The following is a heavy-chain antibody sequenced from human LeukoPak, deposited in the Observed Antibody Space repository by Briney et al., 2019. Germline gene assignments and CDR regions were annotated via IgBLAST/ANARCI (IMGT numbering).Heavy chain of an antibody. D-gene: IGHD1-26*01. J-gene: IGHJ4*02. Sequence: GAPVNVSYTPSDYTFPIYDINWVRQATGQGLEWMGWMNPNSGNTGYAQKFQGRVTITRNTSINTTYMELSSLRSEDTAVYFCARGPKWSGSYYYFDGWGQGTLVTVSS. V-gene: IGHV1-8*01. CDR3: ARGPKWSGSYYYFDG. CDR1: DYTFPIYD. CDR2: MNPNSGNT.